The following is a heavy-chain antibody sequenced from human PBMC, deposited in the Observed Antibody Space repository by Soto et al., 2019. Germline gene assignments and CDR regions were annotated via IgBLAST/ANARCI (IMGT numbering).Heavy chain of an antibody. CDR2: ISGSDGST. Sequence: EVQLLESGGGLVQPGGSLRLSCAASGFTFSSYAMSWVRQAPGKGLEWVSTISGSDGSTYYADSVKGRFTISRDNSKNTLYLQMNSLRAEDTSVYYCAKVYSSGCYYFDSWGQGTLVTVSS. CDR1: GFTFSSYA. CDR3: AKVYSSGCYYFDS. J-gene: IGHJ4*02. D-gene: IGHD6-19*01. V-gene: IGHV3-23*01.